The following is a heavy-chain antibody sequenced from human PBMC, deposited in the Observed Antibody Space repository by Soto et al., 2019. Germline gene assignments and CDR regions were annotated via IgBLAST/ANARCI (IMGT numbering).Heavy chain of an antibody. V-gene: IGHV3-23*01. J-gene: IGHJ4*02. CDR2: ISGSGDAK. CDR1: GFTFSSYG. D-gene: IGHD3-22*01. Sequence: EVQLLESGGGLVQPGESLRLSCAASGFTFSSYGMSWVRQAPGKGLEWAAIISGSGDAKYYAESVKGRFTVSRDNSKNTMFLQMDSLRAEDTAVYYCAKDFDSDETSHGPNDYWGQGTLVTVSS. CDR3: AKDFDSDETSHGPNDY.